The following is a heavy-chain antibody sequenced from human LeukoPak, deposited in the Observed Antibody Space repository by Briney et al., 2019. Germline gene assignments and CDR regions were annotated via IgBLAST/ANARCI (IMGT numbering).Heavy chain of an antibody. CDR2: IIPILGIA. V-gene: IGHV1-69*04. D-gene: IGHD3-16*02. CDR3: ARARATFGGVIAEDDTFDI. CDR1: GGTFSSYA. Sequence: SVKVSCKASGGTFSSYAISWVRQAPGQGLEWMGSIIPILGIANYAQKFQGRVTITADKSTSTAYMELSSLRSEDTAVYYCARARATFGGVIAEDDTFDIWGQGTMVTVSS. J-gene: IGHJ3*02.